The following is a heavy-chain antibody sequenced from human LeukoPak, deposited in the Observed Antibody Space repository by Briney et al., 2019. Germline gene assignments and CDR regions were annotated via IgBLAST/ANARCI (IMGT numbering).Heavy chain of an antibody. CDR3: ARDGCTGSSCLSNWFDP. CDR1: GGSVNSGDYY. D-gene: IGHD2-15*01. Sequence: SETLSLTCTVSGGSVNSGDYYWSWIRQLPGKGLEWIAYIHYSGSTYSNPSLKSRLTVSVDTSKNQLSLKLSSVTAADTAMYFYARDGCTGSSCLSNWFDPWGQGTLVTVSS. CDR2: IHYSGST. J-gene: IGHJ5*02. V-gene: IGHV4-31*03.